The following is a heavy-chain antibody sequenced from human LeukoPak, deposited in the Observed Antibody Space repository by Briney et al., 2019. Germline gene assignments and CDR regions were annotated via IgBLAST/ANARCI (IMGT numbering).Heavy chain of an antibody. CDR2: IYSGGST. Sequence: PRGSLRLSCAASGFTVSSNYMSWVRQAPGKGLEWVSVIYSGGSTYYADSVKGRFTISRDNSKNTLYLQMNSLRAEDTAVYYCARVPRLIYGMDVWGQGTTVTVSS. D-gene: IGHD2-8*01. CDR1: GFTVSSNY. CDR3: ARVPRLIYGMDV. J-gene: IGHJ6*02. V-gene: IGHV3-53*01.